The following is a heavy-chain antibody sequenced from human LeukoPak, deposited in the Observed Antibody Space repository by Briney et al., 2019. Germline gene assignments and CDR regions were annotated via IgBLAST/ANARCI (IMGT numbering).Heavy chain of an antibody. V-gene: IGHV3-30-3*01. D-gene: IGHD6-19*01. Sequence: GGSLRLSCAASGFTFSSYAMHWVRQAPGKWLEWVAVISYDGSNKYYADSVKGRFTISRDNSKNTLYLQMNSLRAEDTAVYYCARDLELGIAVAGTGAFDIWGQGTMVTVSS. CDR3: ARDLELGIAVAGTGAFDI. CDR2: ISYDGSNK. CDR1: GFTFSSYA. J-gene: IGHJ3*02.